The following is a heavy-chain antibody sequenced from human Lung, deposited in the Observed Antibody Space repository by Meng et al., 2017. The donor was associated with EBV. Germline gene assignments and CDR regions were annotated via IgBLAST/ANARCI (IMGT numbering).Heavy chain of an antibody. D-gene: IGHD5-18*01. CDR1: CGPISSVGHT. J-gene: IGHJ4*02. CDR2: IYYIGGT. CDR3: ARAVDTGYFDY. Sequence: HESGPAPVKPSQPLSLPCPVFCGPISSVGHTGSWIRQHPGKGLEWSGYIYYIGGTYYNPSLKSLVSISIDTSNNQFSLKLSSVTAADTAGYYCARAVDTGYFDYWGQGTLVTVSS. V-gene: IGHV4-31*01.